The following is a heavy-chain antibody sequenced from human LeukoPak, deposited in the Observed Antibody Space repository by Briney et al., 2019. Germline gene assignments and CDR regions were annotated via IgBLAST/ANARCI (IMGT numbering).Heavy chain of an antibody. CDR2: INAGNGNT. Sequence: ASVKVSCKASGYTFTSYAMHWVRQAPGQRLEWMGWINAGNGNTKYSQEFQGRVTITRDTSASTAYMELSSLRSEDMAVYYCARDPTAYGIRYYFDYWGQGTLVTVSS. CDR1: GYTFTSYA. D-gene: IGHD3-16*01. J-gene: IGHJ4*02. V-gene: IGHV1-3*03. CDR3: ARDPTAYGIRYYFDY.